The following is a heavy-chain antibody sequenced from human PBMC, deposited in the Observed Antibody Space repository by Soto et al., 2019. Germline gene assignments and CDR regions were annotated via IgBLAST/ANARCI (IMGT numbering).Heavy chain of an antibody. D-gene: IGHD5-18*01. V-gene: IGHV1-69*13. Sequence: ASVKVSCKASGYTFTSYAMHWVRQAPGQRLEWMGGIIPIFGTANYAQKFQGRVTITADESTSTAYMELSSLRSEDTAVYYCARGSGYSYGPYYFDYWGQGTLVTVSS. CDR3: ARGSGYSYGPYYFDY. J-gene: IGHJ4*02. CDR2: IIPIFGTA. CDR1: GYTFTSYA.